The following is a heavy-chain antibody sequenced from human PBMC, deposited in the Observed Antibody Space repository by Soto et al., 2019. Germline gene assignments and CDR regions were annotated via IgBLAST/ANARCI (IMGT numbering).Heavy chain of an antibody. Sequence: ASVKVSCKASGYTFTSYAMHWLRQAAGQRLEWMGWINAGNGNTKYSQKFQGRVTITRDTSASTAYMELSSLRSEDTAVYYCARVGHYHITIAAFDYWGQATRDTVSS. CDR3: ARVGHYHITIAAFDY. CDR1: GYTFTSYA. J-gene: IGHJ4*02. CDR2: INAGNGNT. D-gene: IGHD3-9*01. V-gene: IGHV1-3*01.